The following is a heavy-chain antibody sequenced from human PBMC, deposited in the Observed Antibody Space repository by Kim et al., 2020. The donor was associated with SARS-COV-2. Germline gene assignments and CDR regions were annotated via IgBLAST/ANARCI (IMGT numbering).Heavy chain of an antibody. J-gene: IGHJ1*01. CDR2: INHSGST. D-gene: IGHD3-22*01. V-gene: IGHV4-34*01. CDR3: ARGRIGYDSSGYYKNSYFQH. CDR1: GGSFSGYY. Sequence: SETLSLTCAVYGGSFSGYYWSWIRQPPGKGLEWIGEINHSGSTNYNPSLKSRVTISVDTSKNQFSLKLSSVTAADTAVYYCARGRIGYDSSGYYKNSYFQHWGQGTLVTVSS.